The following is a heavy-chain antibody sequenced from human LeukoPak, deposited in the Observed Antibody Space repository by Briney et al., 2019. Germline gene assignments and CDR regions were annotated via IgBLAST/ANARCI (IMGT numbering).Heavy chain of an antibody. V-gene: IGHV3-74*01. CDR2: VNRDGSST. CDR1: GFTFSDYW. Sequence: GGSLRLSCAASGFTFSDYWMHWVRHAPGKGLVWVSRVNRDGSSTSYADSVKGRFTISRDNAKNTLSLQMNSLRAEDTAVYYCARDRSISAAGGTYWGQGTLVTVSS. CDR3: ARDRSISAAGGTY. J-gene: IGHJ4*02. D-gene: IGHD6-13*01.